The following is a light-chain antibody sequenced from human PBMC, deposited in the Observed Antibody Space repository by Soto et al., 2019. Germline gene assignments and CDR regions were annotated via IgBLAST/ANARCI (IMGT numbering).Light chain of an antibody. CDR3: QQYGSSPQA. V-gene: IGKV3-20*01. Sequence: EIVLTQSPGTLSLSPGERPTLSCRASQSVSSSYLAWYQQKAGQAPRXXIYGASSRATGIPDRFSGSGSGTDFTLTISRLEPEDCEVYYGQQYGSSPQAFGQGTKVDIK. CDR2: GAS. CDR1: QSVSSSY. J-gene: IGKJ1*01.